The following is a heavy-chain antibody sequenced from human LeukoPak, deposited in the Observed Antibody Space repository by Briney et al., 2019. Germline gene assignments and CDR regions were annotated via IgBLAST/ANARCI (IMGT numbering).Heavy chain of an antibody. Sequence: PSETLSLTCTVPGGSISSGSYYWSWIRQPAGKGLEWIGRIYTSGSTNYNPSLKSRVTISVDTSKNQFSLKLSSVTVADTAVYYCARGMSDYWGQGTLVTVSS. CDR2: IYTSGST. V-gene: IGHV4-61*02. CDR3: ARGMSDY. J-gene: IGHJ4*02. CDR1: GGSISSGSYY. D-gene: IGHD2-8*01.